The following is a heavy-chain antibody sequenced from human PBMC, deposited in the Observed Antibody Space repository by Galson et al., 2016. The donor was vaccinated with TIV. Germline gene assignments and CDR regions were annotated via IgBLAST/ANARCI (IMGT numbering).Heavy chain of an antibody. CDR1: GGSISSGAYH. V-gene: IGHV4-31*03. D-gene: IGHD1-26*01. CDR2: IYDSGTT. CDR3: ARWAETGSYYDYFQH. Sequence: TLSLTCNVSGGSISSGAYHWSWIRQHPGKALGWIGNIYDSGTTYYNPSLQSRVTISVDTSQNQFSLKLSSVTAADTAVYYCARWAETGSYYDYFQHWGQGTLVTVSS. J-gene: IGHJ1*01.